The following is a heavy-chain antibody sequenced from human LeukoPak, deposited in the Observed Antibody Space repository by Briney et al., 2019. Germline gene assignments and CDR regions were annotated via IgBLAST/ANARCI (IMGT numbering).Heavy chain of an antibody. CDR2: IKQDGREK. Sequence: GGSLRLSCAASGFTFSSYWMSWVRQAPGKGLEWVANIKQDGREKYYVDSVKGRFTISRDNAKNSLYLQMNSLRAEDTAVYYCARPAMVRGVMPFHFDYWGQGTLVTVSS. CDR3: ARPAMVRGVMPFHFDY. D-gene: IGHD3-10*01. CDR1: GFTFSSYW. V-gene: IGHV3-7*01. J-gene: IGHJ4*02.